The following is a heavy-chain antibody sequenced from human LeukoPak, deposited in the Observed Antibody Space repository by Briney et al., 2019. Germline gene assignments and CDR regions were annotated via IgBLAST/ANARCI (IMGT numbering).Heavy chain of an antibody. D-gene: IGHD5-18*01. V-gene: IGHV3-21*01. J-gene: IGHJ4*02. CDR3: AKDHQWGYGYYFDY. CDR1: GTTLINHS. Sequence: GGSLRLSCAASGTTLINHSMNWVRQAPGRGLEWVSSMSSSGSYIYYADSVKGRFTISRDNSKNTLYLQMNSLRAEDTAVYYCAKDHQWGYGYYFDYWGQGALVTVSS. CDR2: MSSSGSYI.